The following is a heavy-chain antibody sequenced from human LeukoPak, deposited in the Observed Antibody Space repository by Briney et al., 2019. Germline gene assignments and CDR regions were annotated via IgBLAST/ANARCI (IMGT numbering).Heavy chain of an antibody. CDR2: IKQDGSAK. CDR3: ARGTDDFWSAYHY. D-gene: IGHD3-3*01. Sequence: GGSLRLACVGPGFTFRNYWLNWVRHTPGKGLEWVANIKQDGSAKYFVDSVKGRFTISRDNAENSVYLQMNNLRADDTGVYYCARGTDDFWSAYHYWGQGTLVTVSS. J-gene: IGHJ4*02. V-gene: IGHV3-7*01. CDR1: GFTFRNYW.